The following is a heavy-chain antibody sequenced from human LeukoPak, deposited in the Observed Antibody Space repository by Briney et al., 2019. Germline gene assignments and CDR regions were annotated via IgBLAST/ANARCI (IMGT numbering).Heavy chain of an antibody. J-gene: IGHJ4*02. CDR2: MDPNRGDT. CDR3: GRRGGGGFDY. Sequence: ASVKVSCKASGYTFTGYYMHLVRQAPGQGLEWLGRMDPNRGDTNYAQKFQGRVTMTRDTSISTAYMELSRMTSDDTAVYYCGRRGGGGFDYWGQGTLVTVSS. D-gene: IGHD3-16*01. V-gene: IGHV1-2*06. CDR1: GYTFTGYY.